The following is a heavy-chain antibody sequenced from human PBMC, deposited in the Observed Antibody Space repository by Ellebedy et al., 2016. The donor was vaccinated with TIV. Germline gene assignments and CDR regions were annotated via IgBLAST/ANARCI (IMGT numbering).Heavy chain of an antibody. Sequence: ASVKVSXKASGYTFTSYDINWVRQATGQGLEWMGWMNPNSGNTGYAQKFQGRVTMTRDTSISTAYMELSRLRSDDTAVYYCARDQLIAICDYWGQGTLVTVSS. J-gene: IGHJ4*02. D-gene: IGHD6-6*01. CDR3: ARDQLIAICDY. CDR2: MNPNSGNT. CDR1: GYTFTSYD. V-gene: IGHV1-8*01.